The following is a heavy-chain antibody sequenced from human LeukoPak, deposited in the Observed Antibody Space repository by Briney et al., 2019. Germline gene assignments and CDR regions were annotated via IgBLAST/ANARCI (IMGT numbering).Heavy chain of an antibody. Sequence: ASVKVSCKVSGYTLTELSMHWVRQAPGKGLEWMGGSDPEDGETIYAQKFQGRVTITTDESTSTAYMELSSLRSEDTAVYYCARVGRYGMRGFDIWGQGTMVTVSS. D-gene: IGHD3-9*01. CDR2: SDPEDGET. CDR3: ARVGRYGMRGFDI. J-gene: IGHJ3*02. CDR1: GYTLTELS. V-gene: IGHV1-24*01.